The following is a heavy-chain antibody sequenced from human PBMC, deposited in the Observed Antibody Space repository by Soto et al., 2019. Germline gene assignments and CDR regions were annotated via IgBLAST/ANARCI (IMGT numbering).Heavy chain of an antibody. CDR2: IYWDDDK. V-gene: IGHV2-5*02. CDR1: GFSLSTDGVG. Sequence: GPTLVNPTQTLALTCTFSGFSLSTDGVGVGWIRQPPGKALDWLAVIYWDDDKRYSPSLKSRLTITKDTSKNQVLLTMTNMDPVDTATYFCARSKYSISSFDYWGQGALVTVSS. J-gene: IGHJ4*02. CDR3: ARSKYSISSFDY. D-gene: IGHD6-6*01.